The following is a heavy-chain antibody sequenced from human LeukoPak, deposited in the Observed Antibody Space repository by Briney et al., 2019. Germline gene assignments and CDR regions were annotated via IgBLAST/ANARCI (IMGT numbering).Heavy chain of an antibody. Sequence: SETLSLTCTVSGTSITSYYWNWIRQAPGQGPEWIGYGHYSGNTKYDPPLKSRVTISVDTSKNQFSLRLSSVTAADTAVYFCAKWASDNRAFDLWGQGTLVTVSS. CDR3: AKWASDNRAFDL. J-gene: IGHJ4*02. D-gene: IGHD2-8*01. CDR1: GTSITSYY. CDR2: GHYSGNT. V-gene: IGHV4-59*08.